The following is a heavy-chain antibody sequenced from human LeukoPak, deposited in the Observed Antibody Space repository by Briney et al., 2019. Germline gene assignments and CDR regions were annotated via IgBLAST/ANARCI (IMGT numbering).Heavy chain of an antibody. CDR1: GGSISSYY. D-gene: IGHD2-2*01. V-gene: IGHV4-59*01. Sequence: SETLSLTCTVSGGSISSYYWSWIRQPPGKGLEWIGYIYYSGSANYNPSLKSRVTISVDTSKNQFSLKLSSVTAADTAVYYCAGYCSSTSCSTFDYWGQGTLVTVSS. J-gene: IGHJ4*02. CDR3: AGYCSSTSCSTFDY. CDR2: IYYSGSA.